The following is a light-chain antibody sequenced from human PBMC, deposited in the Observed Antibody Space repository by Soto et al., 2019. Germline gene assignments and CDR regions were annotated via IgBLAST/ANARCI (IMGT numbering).Light chain of an antibody. CDR1: QTVGKNY. J-gene: IGKJ1*01. CDR2: DAS. V-gene: IGKV3-20*01. Sequence: EIVLTQSPCTLSVSPGDGATLSCRASQTVGKNYLAWYQQRPGQAPRLLIHDASSRATGIPDRFTGSGSGTEFTLTIGRLEPEDFAVYYCQQYDSLPRTFGQGTKV. CDR3: QQYDSLPRT.